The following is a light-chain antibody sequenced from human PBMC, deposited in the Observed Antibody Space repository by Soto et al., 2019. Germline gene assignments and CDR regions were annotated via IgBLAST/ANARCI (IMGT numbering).Light chain of an antibody. CDR1: SSDVGGLNF. Sequence: QSALTQPASVSGSPGQSITISCTGTSSDVGGLNFVSWYQQHPGKAPKLMIYDVGNRPSGVSNRFSGSKSGNTASLTISGIQAEDEADYYCSSDTSSSTLVVFGGGTKLTVL. CDR2: DVG. V-gene: IGLV2-14*01. J-gene: IGLJ2*01. CDR3: SSDTSSSTLVV.